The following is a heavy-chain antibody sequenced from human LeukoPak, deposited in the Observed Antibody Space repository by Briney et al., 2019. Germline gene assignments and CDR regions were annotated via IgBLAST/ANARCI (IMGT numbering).Heavy chain of an antibody. CDR1: GFTFSNYA. D-gene: IGHD6-19*01. J-gene: IGHJ4*02. CDR3: ARDGQGSSGSLYFFDY. CDR2: ILYEGSNK. Sequence: VGCLRLSCAASGFTFSNYALHWVRQAPGKGLEWVAIILYEGSNKYYADSVKGRFTISRDNSKNTLYLQVNTLRAEDTAVYYCARDGQGSSGSLYFFDYWGQGTLVTVPS. V-gene: IGHV3-30*04.